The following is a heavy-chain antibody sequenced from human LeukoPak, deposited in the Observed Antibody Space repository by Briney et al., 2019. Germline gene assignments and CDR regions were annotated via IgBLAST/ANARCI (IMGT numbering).Heavy chain of an antibody. J-gene: IGHJ4*02. CDR3: AKSGLAAAGHRGYFDY. V-gene: IGHV3-30*18. D-gene: IGHD6-13*01. Sequence: GGSLRLSCVASGFTFSIYGMHWVRQAPGKGLEWVAVISSDGSNKYYADSVKGRFTISRDDSKYTLYLQVNSLRADDTAMYYCAKSGLAAAGHRGYFDYWGQGTLVTVSS. CDR1: GFTFSIYG. CDR2: ISSDGSNK.